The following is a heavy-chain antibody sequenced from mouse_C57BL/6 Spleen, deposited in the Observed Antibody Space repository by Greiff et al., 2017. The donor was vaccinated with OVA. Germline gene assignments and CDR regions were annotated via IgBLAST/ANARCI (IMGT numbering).Heavy chain of an antibody. J-gene: IGHJ3*01. CDR2: LLPGSGST. CDR3: ARQDYGSSYDWFAY. V-gene: IGHV1-9*01. Sequence: QVQLQQSGAELMKPGASVKLSCKATGYTFTGYWIEWVKQRPGPGLEWIGELLPGSGSTNYNEKFKGKATFTAATSSNTAYMQLSSLTTEDSAIDYCARQDYGSSYDWFAYWGQGTLVTVSA. D-gene: IGHD1-1*01. CDR1: GYTFTGYW.